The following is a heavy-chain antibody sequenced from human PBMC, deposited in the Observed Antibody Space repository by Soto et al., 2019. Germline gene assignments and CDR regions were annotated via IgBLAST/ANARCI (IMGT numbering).Heavy chain of an antibody. CDR1: GGSFSGYY. Sequence: SETLSLTCAVYGGSFSGYYWSWIRQPPGKGLEWIGEIYHSGSTNYNPSLKSRVTISVDKSKNQFSMKLSSVTAADTAVYYCARGGVSSSWKNWFDPWGQGTLVTVSS. V-gene: IGHV4-34*01. CDR3: ARGGVSSSWKNWFDP. CDR2: IYHSGST. D-gene: IGHD6-13*01. J-gene: IGHJ5*02.